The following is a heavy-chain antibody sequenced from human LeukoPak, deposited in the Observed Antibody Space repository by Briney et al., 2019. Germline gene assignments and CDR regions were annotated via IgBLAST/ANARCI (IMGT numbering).Heavy chain of an antibody. V-gene: IGHV3-7*01. CDR2: IKPDGSDK. CDR1: GFSFRSHW. J-gene: IGHJ3*02. CDR3: AIISAQTFDI. Sequence: PGGSLRLSCVGSGFSFRSHWVNWVRQSPGKGLEWVANIKPDGSDKYYVDSARGRFTVSRDNAKNSAFLQMNSLRAEDTAIYYCAIISAQTFDIWGQGTLVSVSS. D-gene: IGHD1-26*01.